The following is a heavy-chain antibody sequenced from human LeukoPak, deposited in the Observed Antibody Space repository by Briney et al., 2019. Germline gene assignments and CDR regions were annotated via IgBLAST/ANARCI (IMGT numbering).Heavy chain of an antibody. CDR3: ARDHYCSGGSCYWRFDY. D-gene: IGHD2-15*01. V-gene: IGHV1-2*02. CDR1: GYTFTGYY. Sequence: ASVTVSCKASGYTFTGYYMHWVRQAPGQGLEGMGWINPNSGGTNYAQKFQGRVTMTRDTSISTAYMELSRLRSDDTAVYYCARDHYCSGGSCYWRFDYWGQGTLVTVSS. J-gene: IGHJ4*02. CDR2: INPNSGGT.